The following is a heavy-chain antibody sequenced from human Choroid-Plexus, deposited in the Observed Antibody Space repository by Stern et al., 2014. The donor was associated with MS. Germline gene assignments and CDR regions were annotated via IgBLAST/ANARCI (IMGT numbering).Heavy chain of an antibody. Sequence: VQLVESGTEVKKPGSSVKVSCRASGGTFSSQAINWVRQAPGQGLEWVGGIIPIFGTPNYAQKVQARVTITADESTSTAYMDLSSLRSEDTAVYYCATPSTVTVGGMDVWGQGTTVTASS. CDR2: IIPIFGTP. D-gene: IGHD4-17*01. V-gene: IGHV1-69*01. J-gene: IGHJ6*02. CDR1: GGTFSSQA. CDR3: ATPSTVTVGGMDV.